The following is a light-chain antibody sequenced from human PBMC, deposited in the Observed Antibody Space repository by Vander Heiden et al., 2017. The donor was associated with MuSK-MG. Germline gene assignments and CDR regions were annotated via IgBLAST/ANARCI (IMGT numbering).Light chain of an antibody. CDR3: QQYDNLPFT. V-gene: IGKV1-33*01. Sequence: IQMTLSLPSVSVSVGQRVTLTCQASQDISNYLNWYQQKPGKAPKLLIYDASSLETGVPSKFGGSGSGTDFTFTISSLQPEDIATYYCQQYDNLPFTFGPETKVDIK. CDR2: DAS. CDR1: QDISNY. J-gene: IGKJ3*01.